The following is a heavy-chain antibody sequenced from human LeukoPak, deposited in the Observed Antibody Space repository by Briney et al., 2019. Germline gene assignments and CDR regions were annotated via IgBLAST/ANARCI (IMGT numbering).Heavy chain of an antibody. CDR3: AKDLGYGSGSYTRPRGLDY. CDR2: ISGSGGST. D-gene: IGHD3-10*01. J-gene: IGHJ4*02. V-gene: IGHV3-23*01. Sequence: GGSLRLSCAASGFTFSSYAMSWVRQAPGKGLEWVSAISGSGGSTDYADSVKGRFTNSRDNSKNTLYLQMNSLRAEDTAVYYCAKDLGYGSGSYTRPRGLDYWGQGTLVTVSS. CDR1: GFTFSSYA.